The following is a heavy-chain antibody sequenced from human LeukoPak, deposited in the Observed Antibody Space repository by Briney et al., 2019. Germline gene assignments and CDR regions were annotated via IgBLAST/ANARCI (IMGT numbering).Heavy chain of an antibody. Sequence: GASVKVSCKASGGTFSSYAISWVRQAPGQGLEWIGGIIPIFGTANYAQKFQGRVTITADESTSTAYMELSSLRSEDTAVYYCARADHRSTSSLGYWGQGTLVTVSS. CDR2: IIPIFGTA. D-gene: IGHD2-2*01. V-gene: IGHV1-69*13. J-gene: IGHJ4*02. CDR3: ARADHRSTSSLGY. CDR1: GGTFSSYA.